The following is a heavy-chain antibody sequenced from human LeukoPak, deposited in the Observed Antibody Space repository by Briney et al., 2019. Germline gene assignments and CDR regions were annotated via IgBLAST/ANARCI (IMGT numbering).Heavy chain of an antibody. J-gene: IGHJ6*02. Sequence: SETLSLTCTVSGGSISSGSYYWTWIRQHPGRGLEWAGYIYHSGTPYYNSSLKSRLIISIDTSKNQFSLNLSSVTGADTGIYYCARVGVGRRYFFGVDVWGQGTTVTVSS. CDR3: ARVGVGRRYFFGVDV. CDR2: IYHSGTP. D-gene: IGHD2/OR15-2a*01. CDR1: GGSISSGSYY. V-gene: IGHV4-31*03.